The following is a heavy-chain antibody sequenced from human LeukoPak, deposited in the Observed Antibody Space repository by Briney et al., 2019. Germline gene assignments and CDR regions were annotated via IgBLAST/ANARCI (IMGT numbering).Heavy chain of an antibody. CDR2: INHSGST. D-gene: IGHD3-3*01. CDR1: GGSISSSSYY. J-gene: IGHJ6*02. CDR3: ARGAKIFGVVIIPFPYGMDV. Sequence: SETLSLTCTVSGGSISSSSYYWSWIRQPPGKGLEWIGEINHSGSTNYNPSLKSRVTISVDTSKNQFSLKLSSVTAADTAVYYCARGAKIFGVVIIPFPYGMDVWGQGTTVTVSS. V-gene: IGHV4-39*07.